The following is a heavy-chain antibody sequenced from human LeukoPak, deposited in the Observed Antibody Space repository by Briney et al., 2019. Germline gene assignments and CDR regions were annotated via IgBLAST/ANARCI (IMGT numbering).Heavy chain of an antibody. Sequence: SETLSLTCTVSLASISSGGYYWSWIRQLPGKGLEWIGYIYDSGTIYSNPSLKSRLTLSVDTSKNQLSLRLTSVTAADTAVYYCASSYRNRWYDYWGQGTLVTVSS. J-gene: IGHJ4*02. CDR3: ASSYRNRWYDY. CDR1: LASISSGGYY. D-gene: IGHD1-14*01. V-gene: IGHV4-31*03. CDR2: IYDSGTI.